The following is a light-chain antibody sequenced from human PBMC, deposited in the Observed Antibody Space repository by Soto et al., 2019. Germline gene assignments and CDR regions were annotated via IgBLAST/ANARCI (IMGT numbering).Light chain of an antibody. J-gene: IGKJ3*01. CDR2: NPS. CDR3: LQDDSYPRT. CDR1: QDIRND. V-gene: IGKV1-6*01. Sequence: AIQMTQSPSSLSSSVGDRVTITCRASQDIRNDLGWYQHKPGKAPNLLIYNPSSWQSGVPSRFNGSGSGTDFTLTISSLQPEDSATYYCLQDDSYPRTFGPGTKVDVK.